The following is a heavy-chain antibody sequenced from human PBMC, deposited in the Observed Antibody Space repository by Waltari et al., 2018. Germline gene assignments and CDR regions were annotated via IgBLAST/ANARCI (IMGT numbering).Heavy chain of an antibody. Sequence: QVQLVQSGAEVKKPGSSVKVSCKASGGTFSSYAISWVRQAPGQGPEWMGRIIPNFGTTNYAQKIQGRVTITADKSTSTAYMELSSLRSEDTAVYYCARGAHYYDSSAYRDYWGQGTLVTVSS. D-gene: IGHD3-22*01. CDR3: ARGAHYYDSSAYRDY. CDR2: IIPNFGTT. J-gene: IGHJ4*02. V-gene: IGHV1-69*13. CDR1: GGTFSSYA.